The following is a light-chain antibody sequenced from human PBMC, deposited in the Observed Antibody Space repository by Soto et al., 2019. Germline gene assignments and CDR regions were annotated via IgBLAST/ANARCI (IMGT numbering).Light chain of an antibody. V-gene: IGLV2-14*01. J-gene: IGLJ1*01. Sequence: QSALTQPASLSGSPGQSITISCTGTSSDIGAYDYVSWYQQHPGKAPKLMIYEVSNRPSGVSNRFSGSKSGNTASLTISGLQAEDEADYYCSSYTSSSTRRVFGTGTKLTVL. CDR3: SSYTSSSTRRV. CDR1: SSDIGAYDY. CDR2: EVS.